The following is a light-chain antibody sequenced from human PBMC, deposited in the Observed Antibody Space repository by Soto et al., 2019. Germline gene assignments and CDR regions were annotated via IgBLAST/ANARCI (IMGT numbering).Light chain of an antibody. CDR1: QSLLYSNGYNY. V-gene: IGKV2-28*01. Sequence: DIVMTQSPLSLPVTPGEPASISCRSSQSLLYSNGYNYLDWYLQKPGQSPQLLIYLGSNRASGVPDRFSGSGSGTDFTLKISRVEAEDVGVYYCMQGPQTPLTFGGGTKVEIK. CDR2: LGS. CDR3: MQGPQTPLT. J-gene: IGKJ4*01.